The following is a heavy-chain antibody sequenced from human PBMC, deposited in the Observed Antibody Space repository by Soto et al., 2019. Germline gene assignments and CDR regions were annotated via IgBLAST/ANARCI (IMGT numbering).Heavy chain of an antibody. J-gene: IGHJ4*02. CDR1: GGTFSSYA. V-gene: IGHV1-69*13. CDR3: ARTPAYSYGRTCSFDY. CDR2: IIPIFGTA. D-gene: IGHD5-18*01. Sequence: SVKVSCKASGGTFSSYAISWVRQAPGQGLEWMGGIIPIFGTANYAQKFQGRVTITADESTSTAYMELSSLRSEDTAVYYCARTPAYSYGRTCSFDYCCQATLVTVSS.